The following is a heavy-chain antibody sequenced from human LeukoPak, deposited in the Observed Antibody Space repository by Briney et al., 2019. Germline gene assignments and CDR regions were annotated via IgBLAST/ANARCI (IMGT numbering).Heavy chain of an antibody. CDR2: IYYSGST. J-gene: IGHJ4*02. D-gene: IGHD6-13*01. CDR3: ARDRGSPTNFDY. CDR1: GGSISSYY. Sequence: SETLSLTCTVSGGSISSYYWSWIRQPPGKGLEWIGYIYYSGSTNYNPSLKSRVTISVDTSKNQFSLKLSSVTAADTAVYYCARDRGSPTNFDYWGQGTLVTVSS. V-gene: IGHV4-59*12.